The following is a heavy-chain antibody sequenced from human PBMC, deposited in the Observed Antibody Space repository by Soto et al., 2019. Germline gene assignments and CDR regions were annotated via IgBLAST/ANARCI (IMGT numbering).Heavy chain of an antibody. CDR2: IYTSGST. Sequence: SETLSLTCTVPGGSISSYYWSWIRQPAGKGLEWIGRIYTSGSTNYNPSLKSRVTMSVDTSKNQFSLKLSSVTAADTAVYYCARAPEGYCSGGSCYSAFDYWGQGTLVTVS. CDR3: ARAPEGYCSGGSCYSAFDY. CDR1: GGSISSYY. J-gene: IGHJ4*02. D-gene: IGHD2-15*01. V-gene: IGHV4-4*07.